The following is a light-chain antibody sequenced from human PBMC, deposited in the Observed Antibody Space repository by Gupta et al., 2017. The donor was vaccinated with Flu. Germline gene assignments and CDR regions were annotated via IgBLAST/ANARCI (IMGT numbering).Light chain of an antibody. Sequence: DIQMTQSPSSLSASVGDRVTITCRASQRIINYVNWYQQKPGKAPNLLIYAASTLRSGVPSRFSGRGSGTDFILTITSLQPEDFATYYCQQTYSAPFTFGPGTKLDVK. CDR2: AAS. V-gene: IGKV1-39*01. CDR3: QQTYSAPFT. J-gene: IGKJ3*01. CDR1: QRIINY.